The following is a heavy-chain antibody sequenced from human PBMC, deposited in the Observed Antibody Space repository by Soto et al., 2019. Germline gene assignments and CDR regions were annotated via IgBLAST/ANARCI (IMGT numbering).Heavy chain of an antibody. CDR3: ARGTPYYDFWSGYHKRGDYYGMDV. CDR2: IWYDGSNK. D-gene: IGHD3-3*01. J-gene: IGHJ6*02. V-gene: IGHV3-33*01. CDR1: GFTFSSYG. Sequence: VGSLRLSCAASGFTFSSYGMHGVRQAPGKGLEWVAVIWYDGSNKYYADSVKGRFTISRDNSKNTLYLQMNSLRAEDTAVYYCARGTPYYDFWSGYHKRGDYYGMDVWGQGTTVTVSS.